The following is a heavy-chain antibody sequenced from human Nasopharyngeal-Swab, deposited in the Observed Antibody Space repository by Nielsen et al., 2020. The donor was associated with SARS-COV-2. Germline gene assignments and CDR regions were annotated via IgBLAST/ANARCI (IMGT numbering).Heavy chain of an antibody. Sequence: GGSLTLSCAASGFTFSNFAMSWVRQSPGKGLEWVSVISGGSDSTYYTDSVRGRFTIARDNSKNTLNLKMNNLRAEDTAIYYCAKDRDSGDDSDEYYHYYGMDVWGQGAPVTVSS. CDR2: ISGGSDST. D-gene: IGHD5-12*01. V-gene: IGHV3-23*01. CDR1: GFTFSNFA. CDR3: AKDRDSGDDSDEYYHYYGMDV. J-gene: IGHJ6*02.